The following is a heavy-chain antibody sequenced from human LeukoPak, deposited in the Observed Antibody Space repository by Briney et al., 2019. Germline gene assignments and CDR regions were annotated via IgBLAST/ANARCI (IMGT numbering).Heavy chain of an antibody. CDR1: GGSVSGYY. Sequence: SETLSLTCSVSGGSVSGYYWSWIRQPRGKGLEYIGYIYSSGATLYSPSLKSRVTISIDTSENHFSLKLSSVTAADTAVYYCARHDAVPVIRRGFDLWGKGTLVTVSS. V-gene: IGHV4-59*08. J-gene: IGHJ4*02. D-gene: IGHD2-21*02. CDR2: IYSSGAT. CDR3: ARHDAVPVIRRGFDL.